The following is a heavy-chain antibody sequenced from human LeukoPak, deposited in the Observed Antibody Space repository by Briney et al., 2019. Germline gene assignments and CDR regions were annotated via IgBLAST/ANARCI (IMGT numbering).Heavy chain of an antibody. J-gene: IGHJ5*02. CDR3: AKDPYSSSWYSRDWFDP. CDR2: ISGSGGST. V-gene: IGHV3-23*01. D-gene: IGHD6-13*01. Sequence: GGSLRLSCAAYGFTFSSYGMSWVRQAPGKGLEWVSAISGSGGSTYYADSVKGRFTISRDNSKNTLYLQMNSLRAEDTAVYYCAKDPYSSSWYSRDWFDPWGQGTLVTVSS. CDR1: GFTFSSYG.